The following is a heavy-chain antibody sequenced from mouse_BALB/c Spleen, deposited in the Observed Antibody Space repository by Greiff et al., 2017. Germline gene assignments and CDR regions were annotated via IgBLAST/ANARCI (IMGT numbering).Heavy chain of an antibody. J-gene: IGHJ3*01. CDR1: GFSLTSYG. Sequence: VQRVESGPGLVAPSQSLSITCTVSGFSLTSYGVHWVRQPPGKGLEWLGVIWAGGSTNYNSALMSRLSISKDNSKSQVFLKMNSLQTDDTAMYYCARDRKYDDYDWFAYWGQGTLVTVSA. CDR2: IWAGGST. V-gene: IGHV2-9*02. CDR3: ARDRKYDDYDWFAY. D-gene: IGHD2-4*01.